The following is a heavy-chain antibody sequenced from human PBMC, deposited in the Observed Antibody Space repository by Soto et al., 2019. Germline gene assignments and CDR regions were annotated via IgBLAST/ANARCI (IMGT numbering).Heavy chain of an antibody. CDR1: GFTFSNYW. CDR2: INIDGTST. D-gene: IGHD3-10*01. CDR3: ARDKSITMVPDY. V-gene: IGHV3-74*01. Sequence: PGGSLRLSCAASGFTFSNYWIHWVRQVPGKGLMWVSHINIDGTSTTYADSVKGRFTISRDNAKNTLYLQMNSLRAEDTAVYYCARDKSITMVPDYWGQGTLVTVSS. J-gene: IGHJ4*02.